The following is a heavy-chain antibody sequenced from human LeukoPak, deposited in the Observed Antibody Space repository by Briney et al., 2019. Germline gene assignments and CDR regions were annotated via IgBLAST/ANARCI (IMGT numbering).Heavy chain of an antibody. D-gene: IGHD4-17*01. V-gene: IGHV4-39*07. CDR3: ATTTVTTPYYYYYMDV. Sequence: SETLSLTCTVSGGSISSSSYYWGWIRQPPGKGLEWIGSIYYSGSTYYNPSLKSRVTISVDKSKNQFSLKLSSVTAADTAVYYCATTTVTTPYYYYYMDVWGKGTTVTVSS. J-gene: IGHJ6*03. CDR1: GGSISSSSYY. CDR2: IYYSGST.